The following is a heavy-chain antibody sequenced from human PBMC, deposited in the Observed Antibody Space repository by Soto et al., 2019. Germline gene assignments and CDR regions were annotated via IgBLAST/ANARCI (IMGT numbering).Heavy chain of an antibody. D-gene: IGHD6-13*01. V-gene: IGHV3-23*01. CDR2: ISGSGGST. Sequence: GGSLRLSCAASGFTFSSYAMSWVRQAPGKGLEWVSAISGSGGSTYYADSVKGRFTISRDNSKNTLYLQMNSLRAEDTAVYYWAKDPPLGSSWYLTPAEYFQHWGQGTLVTVSS. CDR3: AKDPPLGSSWYLTPAEYFQH. CDR1: GFTFSSYA. J-gene: IGHJ1*01.